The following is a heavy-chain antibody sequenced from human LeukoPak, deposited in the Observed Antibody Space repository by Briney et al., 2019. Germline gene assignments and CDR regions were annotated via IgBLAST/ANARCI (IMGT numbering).Heavy chain of an antibody. Sequence: GGSLRLSCAASGFIFSGSTMHWVRQASGKGLEWVGRIKTKANNYATAYAESVKGRFTISRDDSKNTAYLQLNSLKPEDTAVYYCTVVVTANSWGQGTLVTVSS. CDR2: IKTKANNYAT. V-gene: IGHV3-73*01. J-gene: IGHJ4*02. CDR3: TVVVTANS. D-gene: IGHD2-21*02. CDR1: GFIFSGST.